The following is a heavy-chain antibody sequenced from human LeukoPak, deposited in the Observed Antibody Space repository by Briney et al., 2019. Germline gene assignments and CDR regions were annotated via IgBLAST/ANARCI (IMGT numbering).Heavy chain of an antibody. Sequence: SSETLSLTCTVSGGSISSYYWSWIRQPPGKGLEWIGYIYYSGSTNYNPSLKSRVTISVDTSKYQFSLKLSSVTAADTAVYYCARSKKYYYYGMDVWGQGTTVTVSS. CDR2: IYYSGST. CDR3: ARSKKYYYYGMDV. CDR1: GGSISSYY. V-gene: IGHV4-59*01. D-gene: IGHD4-11*01. J-gene: IGHJ6*02.